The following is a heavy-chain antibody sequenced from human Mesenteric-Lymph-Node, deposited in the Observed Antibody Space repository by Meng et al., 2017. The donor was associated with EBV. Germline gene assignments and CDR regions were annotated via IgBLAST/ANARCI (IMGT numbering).Heavy chain of an antibody. D-gene: IGHD3-16*02. J-gene: IGHJ4*02. CDR3: AKSTFTSGGVIEPFDY. CDR1: GYTFTTYD. V-gene: IGHV1-8*01. Sequence: VQLVHSGAEVKKPGASIKVSCKASGYTFTTYDISWVRQASGRGLEWMGWMNPKTGSTGYAQKYQGRVTMTRNTSISTAYMELSSLRSEDTAVYYCAKSTFTSGGVIEPFDYWGQGTLVTVSS. CDR2: MNPKTGST.